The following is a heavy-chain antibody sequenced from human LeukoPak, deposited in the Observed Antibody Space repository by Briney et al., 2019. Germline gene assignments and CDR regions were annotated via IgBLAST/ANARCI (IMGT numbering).Heavy chain of an antibody. CDR3: VRGSAMWGMDV. Sequence: PSETLSLTCAVYGGSFSGYYWSWIRQPPGKGLEWIGEINHSGSTNYNPSLKSRVTISVDTSKNQFSLKLSSVTAADTAVYYCVRGSAMWGMDVWGQGTTVTVSS. CDR1: GGSFSGYY. CDR2: INHSGST. V-gene: IGHV4-34*01. D-gene: IGHD2-21*01. J-gene: IGHJ6*02.